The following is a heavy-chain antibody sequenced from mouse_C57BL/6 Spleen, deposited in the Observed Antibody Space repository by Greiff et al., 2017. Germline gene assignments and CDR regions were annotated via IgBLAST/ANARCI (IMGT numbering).Heavy chain of an antibody. CDR2: IRLKSDNYAT. V-gene: IGHV6-3*01. CDR1: GFTFSNYW. J-gene: IGHJ2*01. CDR3: TALYYDYDDGDFDY. D-gene: IGHD2-4*01. Sequence: EVKLVESGGGLVQPGGSMKLSCVASGFTFSNYWMNWVRQSPEKGLEWVAQIRLKSDNYATHYAESVKGRFTISRDDSKSSVYLQMNNLRAEDTGIYYCTALYYDYDDGDFDYWGQGTTLTVSS.